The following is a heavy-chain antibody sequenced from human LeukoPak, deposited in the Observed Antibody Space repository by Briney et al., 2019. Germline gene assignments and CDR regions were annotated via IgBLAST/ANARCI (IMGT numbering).Heavy chain of an antibody. CDR1: GFTFSSYG. Sequence: GGSLRLSCAASGFTFSSYGMHWVRQAPGKGLEWVAVISYDGSNKYYADYVKGRFTISRDNSKNTLYLQMNSLRAEDTAVYYCARRSPAIGSGYPSGFDPWGQGTLVTVSS. CDR3: ARRSPAIGSGYPSGFDP. J-gene: IGHJ5*02. V-gene: IGHV3-30*03. CDR2: ISYDGSNK. D-gene: IGHD3-22*01.